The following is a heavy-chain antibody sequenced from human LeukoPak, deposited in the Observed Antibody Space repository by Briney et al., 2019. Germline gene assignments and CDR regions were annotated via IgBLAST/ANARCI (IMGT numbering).Heavy chain of an antibody. CDR2: ISSSSSYI. Sequence: GGSLRLSCAASGFTFSSYSMNWVRQAPGKGLEWVSSISSSSSYIYYADSVKGRFTISRDNAKNSLYLQMNSLRAEDTAVYYCARVGGLSLKLELRYWGQGTLVTVSS. CDR1: GFTFSSYS. CDR3: ARVGGLSLKLELRY. V-gene: IGHV3-21*01. J-gene: IGHJ4*02. D-gene: IGHD1-7*01.